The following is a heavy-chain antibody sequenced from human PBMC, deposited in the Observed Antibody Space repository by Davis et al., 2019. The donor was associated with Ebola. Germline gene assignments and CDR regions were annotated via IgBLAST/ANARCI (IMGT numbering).Heavy chain of an antibody. V-gene: IGHV4-39*01. J-gene: IGHJ4*02. CDR2: IYYSGST. D-gene: IGHD3-22*01. CDR1: GGSISSGGYY. CDR3: AREHLSSGYYYFDY. Sequence: MPSETLSLTCTVSGGSISSGGYYWGWIRQPPGKGLEWIGSIYYSGSTYYNPSLKSRVTISVDTSKNQFSLKLSSVTAADTAVYYCAREHLSSGYYYFDYWGQGTLVTVSS.